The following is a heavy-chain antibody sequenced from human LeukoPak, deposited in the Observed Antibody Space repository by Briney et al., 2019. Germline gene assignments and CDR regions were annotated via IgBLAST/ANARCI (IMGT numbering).Heavy chain of an antibody. CDR3: ARRGFSSSWYHPNGGNWFDP. Sequence: PSETLSLTCAVYGASFSDYYWSWNRQPPGKGLEWIGEINHSGNTNYNPSLTSRVTISVDTSKNLFSLRLTSVTAADTAVYYCARRGFSSSWYHPNGGNWFDPWGQGTLVTVSS. J-gene: IGHJ5*02. CDR2: INHSGNT. CDR1: GASFSDYY. D-gene: IGHD6-13*01. V-gene: IGHV4-34*01.